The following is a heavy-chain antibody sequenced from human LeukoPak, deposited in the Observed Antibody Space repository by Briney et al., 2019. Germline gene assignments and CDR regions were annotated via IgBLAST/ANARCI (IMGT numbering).Heavy chain of an antibody. Sequence: ASVKVSCKASGYTFTGYYMHWVRQAPGQGLEWMGWINPNSGGTNYAQKFQGRVTMTRDTSISTAYMEVTKLTSDDTAVYYCARSGASGTYSGTYYNAYKWLDPWGQGTLVTVSS. CDR3: ARSGASGTYSGTYYNAYKWLDP. V-gene: IGHV1-2*02. D-gene: IGHD3-10*01. CDR2: INPNSGGT. CDR1: GYTFTGYY. J-gene: IGHJ5*02.